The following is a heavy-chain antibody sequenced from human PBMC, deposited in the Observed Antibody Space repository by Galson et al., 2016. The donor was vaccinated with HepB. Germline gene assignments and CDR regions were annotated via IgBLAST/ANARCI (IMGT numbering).Heavy chain of an antibody. V-gene: IGHV5-10-1*01. CDR3: ARQGHYGGGNFAFDI. D-gene: IGHD4-23*01. Sequence: QSGAEVKKPGESLTISCTGSAYSFTTYYITWVRQMPGKGLEWMARIDPSDSYTDYSPSFQGHVTISADKSISTAYLQWSSLKASDTAMYYCARQGHYGGGNFAFDIWGQGTMVTVSS. CDR1: AYSFTTYY. J-gene: IGHJ3*02. CDR2: IDPSDSYT.